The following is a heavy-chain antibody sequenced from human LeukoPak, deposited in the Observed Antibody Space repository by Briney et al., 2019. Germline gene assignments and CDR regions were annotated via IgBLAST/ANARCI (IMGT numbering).Heavy chain of an antibody. CDR1: GFTFSSYH. V-gene: IGHV3-21*01. CDR3: ARRATTERGHSYGLDF. D-gene: IGHD5-18*01. CDR2: IGSSGSYI. J-gene: IGHJ4*02. Sequence: PGGSLRLSCEVSGFTFSSYHMNRVRQAPGKGLEWVSSIGSSGSYIYYADSLTGRFTISRDNAKNSLYLQMNSLRAEDTAMYYCARRATTERGHSYGLDFWGQGTLVTVSS.